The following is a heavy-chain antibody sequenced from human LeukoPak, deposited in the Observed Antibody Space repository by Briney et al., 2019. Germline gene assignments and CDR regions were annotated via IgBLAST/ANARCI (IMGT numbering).Heavy chain of an antibody. CDR1: GFTFSSYA. D-gene: IGHD2-21*02. CDR2: ISYDGNHI. J-gene: IGHJ4*02. V-gene: IGHV3-30*04. Sequence: GGSLRLSCAASGFTFSSYAMHWVRQAPGKGLEWVAVISYDGNHIFYADSVKGRFTISRDNSKNTLYLQMNSLTTEDTAVYYCARCGGDCYTSTQGFDYWGQGTLVTVPS. CDR3: ARCGGDCYTSTQGFDY.